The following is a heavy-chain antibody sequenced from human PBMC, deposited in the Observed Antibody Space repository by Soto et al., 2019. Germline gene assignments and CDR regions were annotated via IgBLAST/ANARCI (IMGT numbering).Heavy chain of an antibody. D-gene: IGHD2-15*01. CDR2: INHSGST. V-gene: IGHV4-34*01. J-gene: IGHJ5*02. Sequence: QVQLQQWGAGLLKPSETLSLTCAVYGGSFSGYYWSWIRQPPGKGLEWIGEINHSGSTNYNPSLKSRVTISVDTSKNKFSLKLSSVTAAERAVYYCARVPLDEVVVVAATRGWFDPRGQGTLVTVSS. CDR3: ARVPLDEVVVVAATRGWFDP. CDR1: GGSFSGYY.